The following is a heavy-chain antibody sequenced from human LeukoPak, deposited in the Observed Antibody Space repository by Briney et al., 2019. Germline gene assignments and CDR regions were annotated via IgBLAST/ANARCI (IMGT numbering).Heavy chain of an antibody. CDR1: GGTFSSYA. Sequence: ASVKVSCKASGGTFSSYAISWVRQAPGQGLEWMGRIIPILGIANYAQKFQGRVTITADKSTSTAYMELSSLRSEDTAVYYCARGSAIPFSLDYWGQGTLVTVSS. CDR3: ARGSAIPFSLDY. V-gene: IGHV1-69*04. CDR2: IIPILGIA. J-gene: IGHJ4*02. D-gene: IGHD2-21*01.